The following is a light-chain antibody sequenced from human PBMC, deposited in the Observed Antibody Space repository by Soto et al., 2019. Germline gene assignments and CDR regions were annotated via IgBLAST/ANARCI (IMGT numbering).Light chain of an antibody. CDR2: DAS. CDR3: QQRQYWPPIT. CDR1: LSVSSY. V-gene: IGKV3-11*01. Sequence: VVTQSQPTLSLSPGERATLSCRTSLSVSSYLAWYQQKPGQAPRLLIYDASNRATGIPARFTGSGSGTDFNLTISTLEPEDFAVYYCQQRQYWPPITFGQGTRLEIK. J-gene: IGKJ5*01.